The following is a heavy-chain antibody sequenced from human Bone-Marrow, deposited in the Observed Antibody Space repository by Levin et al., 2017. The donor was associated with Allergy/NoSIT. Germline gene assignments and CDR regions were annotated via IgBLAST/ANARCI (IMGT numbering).Heavy chain of an antibody. CDR1: GFTFSDHY. CDR3: ATSSSPPSYYHFHMDV. D-gene: IGHD2-2*01. J-gene: IGHJ6*03. CDR2: ARNKANSYTT. Sequence: GESLKISCAASGFTFSDHYLDWVRQAPGKGLEWVGRARNKANSYTTEYAASVKGRFTISRDESKNSLYLQMNSLKTEDTAVYYCATSSSPPSYYHFHMDVWGKGTTVTVSS. V-gene: IGHV3-72*01.